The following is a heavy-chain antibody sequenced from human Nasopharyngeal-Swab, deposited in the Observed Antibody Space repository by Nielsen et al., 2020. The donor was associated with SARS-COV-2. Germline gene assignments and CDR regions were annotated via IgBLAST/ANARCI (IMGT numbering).Heavy chain of an antibody. J-gene: IGHJ3*02. CDR1: GFTFDDYA. D-gene: IGHD3-22*01. CDR3: AKGTYYYDSSGYSGFDI. Sequence: GGSLRLSCAASGFTFDDYAMHWVRQAPGKGLEWVSGISWNSGSIGYADSVRGRFTISRDSAKNSLYLQMNSLRAEDTALYYCAKGTYYYDSSGYSGFDIWGQGTMATVSS. V-gene: IGHV3-9*01. CDR2: ISWNSGSI.